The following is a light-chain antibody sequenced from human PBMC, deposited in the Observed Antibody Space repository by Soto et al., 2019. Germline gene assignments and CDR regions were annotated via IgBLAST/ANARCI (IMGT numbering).Light chain of an antibody. CDR1: SSDVGGYNY. J-gene: IGLJ1*01. V-gene: IGLV2-8*01. CDR2: EVY. Sequence: QSALTQPPSASGSPGQSVTISCTGTSSDVGGYNYVSWYQQYPGKAPKLIIYEVYKRPSGVPDRFSGSKSGNTAALTVSGLQAEDEADYYCSSYVGTNSYVFGTGTEVTVL. CDR3: SSYVGTNSYV.